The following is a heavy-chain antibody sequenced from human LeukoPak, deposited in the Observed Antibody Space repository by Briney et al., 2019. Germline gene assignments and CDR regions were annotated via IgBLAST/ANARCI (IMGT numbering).Heavy chain of an antibody. Sequence: GGSLRLSCAASRFTVSSNYMSWVRQAPGKGLEWVSYISSSSSTIYYADSVKGRFTISRDNAKNSLYLQMNSLRAEDTAVYYCARAWRWLQDDAFDIWGQGTMVTVSS. CDR2: ISSSSSTI. CDR3: ARAWRWLQDDAFDI. CDR1: RFTVSSNY. V-gene: IGHV3-48*01. J-gene: IGHJ3*02. D-gene: IGHD5-24*01.